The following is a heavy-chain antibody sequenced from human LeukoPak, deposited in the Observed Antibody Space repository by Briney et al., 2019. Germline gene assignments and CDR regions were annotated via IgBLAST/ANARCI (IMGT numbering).Heavy chain of an antibody. CDR2: ISSSSYI. Sequence: GGSLRLSCAASGFTFSSYSMNWVRQAPGKGLEWVSSISSSSYIYYADSVKGRFTISRDNAKNSLYLQMNSLRAEDTAVYYCARDSYYDSSGYYLYYFDYWGQGTLVTVSS. CDR1: GFTFSSYS. V-gene: IGHV3-21*01. CDR3: ARDSYYDSSGYYLYYFDY. D-gene: IGHD3-22*01. J-gene: IGHJ4*02.